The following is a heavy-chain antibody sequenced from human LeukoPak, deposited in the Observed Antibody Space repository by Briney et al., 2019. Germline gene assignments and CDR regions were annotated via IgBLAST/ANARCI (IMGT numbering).Heavy chain of an antibody. Sequence: PGGSLRLSCSASGFSFSPYPMNWVRQAPGKGLEWVSAISGSGSTYYADSVKGRFTISRDNSKNTLYLQMNSLRAKDTAVYYCAKDIPISGSYFHWGQGTLVTVSS. J-gene: IGHJ4*02. CDR1: GFSFSPYP. CDR2: ISGSGST. D-gene: IGHD1-26*01. V-gene: IGHV3-23*01. CDR3: AKDIPISGSYFH.